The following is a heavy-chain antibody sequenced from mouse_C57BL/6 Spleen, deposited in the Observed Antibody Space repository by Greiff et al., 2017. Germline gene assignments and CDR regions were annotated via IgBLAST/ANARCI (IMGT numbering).Heavy chain of an antibody. CDR3: AKGEAYYSNYGFAY. CDR2: IYPGDGDT. D-gene: IGHD2-5*01. V-gene: IGHV1-82*01. CDR1: GYAFSSSW. J-gene: IGHJ3*01. Sequence: LVESGPELVKPGASVKISCKASGYAFSSSWMNWVKQRPGKGLEWIGRIYPGDGDTNYNGKFKGKATLTADKSSSTAYMQLSSLTSEDSAVYFCAKGEAYYSNYGFAYWGQGTLVTVSA.